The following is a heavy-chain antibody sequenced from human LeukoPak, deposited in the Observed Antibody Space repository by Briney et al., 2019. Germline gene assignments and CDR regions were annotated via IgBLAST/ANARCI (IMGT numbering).Heavy chain of an antibody. CDR3: ARDGYEGRDY. Sequence: GGSLRLSWAASGFTFSSYWMSWGRQAPGKGLGWVANKKQDGSEKYYVDSVKGRFTISRDNAKKALYLQMNSLRAEDTAPYYCARDGYEGRDYWGQGTLVTVSS. D-gene: IGHD5-18*01. CDR1: GFTFSSYW. V-gene: IGHV3-7*04. CDR2: KKQDGSEK. J-gene: IGHJ4*02.